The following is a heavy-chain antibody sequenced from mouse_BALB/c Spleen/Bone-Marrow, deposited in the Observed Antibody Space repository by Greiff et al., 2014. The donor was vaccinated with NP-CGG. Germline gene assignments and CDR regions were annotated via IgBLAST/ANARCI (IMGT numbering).Heavy chain of an antibody. CDR2: IYPYNGGT. J-gene: IGHJ2*01. D-gene: IGHD2-4*01. CDR3: ARKDYDSFLDY. Sequence: EVQLQQSGPELVKPGASVKISCKASGYTFTDYNMHWVKQSHGKSLEWIGYIYPYNGGTGYNQKFKTKATLTVDNSSSTAYMELRSLTSEDSAVYYCARKDYDSFLDYWGPGTTLTVSS. CDR1: GYTFTDYN. V-gene: IGHV1S29*02.